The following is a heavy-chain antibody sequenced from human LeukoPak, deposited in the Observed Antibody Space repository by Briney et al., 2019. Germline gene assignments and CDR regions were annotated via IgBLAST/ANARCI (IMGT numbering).Heavy chain of an antibody. Sequence: ASVKVSCKASGYTFTSYGISWVRQAPGQGLEWMGWISAYNGNTNYAQKLQGRVTMTTDTSTSTAYMELRSLRSDDTAVYYCARDLGPRAAAGKVYFQHWGQGTLVTVSS. J-gene: IGHJ1*01. CDR3: ARDLGPRAAAGKVYFQH. CDR1: GYTFTSYG. CDR2: ISAYNGNT. D-gene: IGHD6-13*01. V-gene: IGHV1-18*01.